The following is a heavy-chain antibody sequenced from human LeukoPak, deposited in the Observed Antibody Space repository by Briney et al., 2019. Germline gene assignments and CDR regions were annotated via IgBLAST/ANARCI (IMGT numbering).Heavy chain of an antibody. Sequence: ASVKVSCKASGYTFTSYYMHWVRQAPGQGLEWMGRINPNSGGTNYAQKFQGRVTMTRDTSISTAYMELSRLRSDDTAVYYCARYTSVWQQPSYWGQGTLVTVSS. CDR2: INPNSGGT. D-gene: IGHD6-13*01. CDR1: GYTFTSYY. V-gene: IGHV1-2*06. CDR3: ARYTSVWQQPSY. J-gene: IGHJ4*02.